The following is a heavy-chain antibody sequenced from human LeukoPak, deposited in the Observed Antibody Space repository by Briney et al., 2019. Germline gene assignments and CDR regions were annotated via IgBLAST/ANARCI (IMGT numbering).Heavy chain of an antibody. CDR3: ARLGYCSGGSCYSNWFDP. J-gene: IGHJ5*02. V-gene: IGHV1-69*05. CDR2: IIPIFGTA. D-gene: IGHD2-15*01. CDR1: GGTFSSYA. Sequence: VASVKVSCKASGGTFSSYAISWVRQAPGQGLEWMGGIIPIFGTANYAQEFQGRVTITTDESTSTAYMELSSLRSEDTAVYYCARLGYCSGGSCYSNWFDPWGQGTLVTVSS.